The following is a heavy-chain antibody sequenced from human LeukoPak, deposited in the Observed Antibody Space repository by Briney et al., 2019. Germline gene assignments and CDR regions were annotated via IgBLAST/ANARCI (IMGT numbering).Heavy chain of an antibody. CDR2: FDPEDGET. J-gene: IGHJ4*02. CDR1: GYTLTELS. V-gene: IGHV1-24*01. CDR3: ATRTPFHGGNSIESDY. Sequence: ASVKVSCKVSGYTLTELSMHWVRQAPGKGLEWIGGFDPEDGETIYAQKFQGRVTMTEDTSTDTAYMELSSLRSEDTAVYYCATRTPFHGGNSIESDYWGQGTLVTVSS. D-gene: IGHD4-23*01.